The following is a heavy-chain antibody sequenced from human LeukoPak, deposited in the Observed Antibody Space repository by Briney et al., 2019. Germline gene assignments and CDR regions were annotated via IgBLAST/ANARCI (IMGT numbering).Heavy chain of an antibody. CDR1: GFTFSSYA. V-gene: IGHV3-23*01. Sequence: GGSLRLSCAASGFTFSSYAMSWVRQAPGKGLERVSAIRGSGGSTYYADSVKGRFTISRDNSKNTLYLQMNSLRAEDTAVYYCAKDDYYDSSGYYYYYYGMDVWGRGTTVTVSS. J-gene: IGHJ6*02. CDR2: IRGSGGST. D-gene: IGHD3-22*01. CDR3: AKDDYYDSSGYYYYYYGMDV.